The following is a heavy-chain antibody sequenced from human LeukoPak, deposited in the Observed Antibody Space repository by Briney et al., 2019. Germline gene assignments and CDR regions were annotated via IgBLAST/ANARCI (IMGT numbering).Heavy chain of an antibody. V-gene: IGHV3-30*18. CDR1: GFTLSSYG. Sequence: GGSLRLSCAASGFTLSSYGIQWVRQAPGKGPEGVAVISYDGSNKYYADSVKGRFTISRDNSKNTLYLQMNSLRAEDTAVYYCAKSLNYYGSGIYYYYYYGMDVWGQGTTVTVSS. CDR2: ISYDGSNK. J-gene: IGHJ6*02. D-gene: IGHD3-10*01. CDR3: AKSLNYYGSGIYYYYYYGMDV.